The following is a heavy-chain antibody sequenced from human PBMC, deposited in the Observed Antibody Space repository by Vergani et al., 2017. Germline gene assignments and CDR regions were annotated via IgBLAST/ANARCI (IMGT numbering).Heavy chain of an antibody. CDR1: GFTFSSYS. V-gene: IGHV3-48*01. CDR2: ISSSSSTI. CDR3: ARDAHGWNCSSTSCSNYYYYGIDV. Sequence: EVQLVESGGGLVQPGGSLRLSCAASGFTFSSYSMNWVRQAPGTGLEWVSYISSSSSTIYYAHSVKGRFTISRDNAKNSLYLQMNSLRAEDTAVYYCARDAHGWNCSSTSCSNYYYYGIDVWGQGTTVTVSS. J-gene: IGHJ6*02. D-gene: IGHD2-2*01.